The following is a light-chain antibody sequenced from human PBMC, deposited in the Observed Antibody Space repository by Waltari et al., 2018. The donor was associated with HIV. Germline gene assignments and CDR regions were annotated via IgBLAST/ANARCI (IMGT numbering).Light chain of an antibody. CDR3: QQYDNVPFT. J-gene: IGKJ3*01. CDR1: QGISNY. CDR2: DAS. Sequence: DTQMTQSPSSLSASVGARVTITCQASQGISNYLNWYQEKPGKAPKLLIHDASKLETGVPSRFRGSGSGTDFTFTITSLQPEDVGRYYCQQYDNVPFTFGPGTRVDMK. V-gene: IGKV1-33*01.